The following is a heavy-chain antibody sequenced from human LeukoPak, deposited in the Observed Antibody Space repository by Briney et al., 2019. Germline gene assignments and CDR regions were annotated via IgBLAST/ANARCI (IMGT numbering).Heavy chain of an antibody. Sequence: GGSLRLSCAASGFTFSSYAMHWVRQAPGKGLEYVSAMSSNGGSTYYADSVKGRFTISRDNSRNTLYLQMSSLRAEDTAVYYCVKPANGLVSYFDYWGQGTLVTVPS. CDR1: GFTFSSYA. V-gene: IGHV3-64D*09. CDR2: MSSNGGST. D-gene: IGHD3/OR15-3a*01. J-gene: IGHJ4*02. CDR3: VKPANGLVSYFDY.